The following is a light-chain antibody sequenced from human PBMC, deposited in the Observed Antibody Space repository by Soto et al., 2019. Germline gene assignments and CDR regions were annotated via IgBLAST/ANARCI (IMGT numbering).Light chain of an antibody. Sequence: DIVMTQSPDSLAVSLGERATINCRSSLSLLYSSNNKNYLAWYQQKPGQPPKLLIYWASTRESGVPDRFSGSGSGTDFTLTISSLQAEDVAVYYCQQYYSTPPTFGGGTKVDIK. CDR3: QQYYSTPPT. CDR2: WAS. CDR1: LSLLYSSNNKNY. J-gene: IGKJ4*01. V-gene: IGKV4-1*01.